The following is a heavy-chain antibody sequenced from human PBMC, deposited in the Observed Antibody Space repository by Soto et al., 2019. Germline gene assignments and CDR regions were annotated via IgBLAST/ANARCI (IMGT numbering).Heavy chain of an antibody. D-gene: IGHD2-21*02. V-gene: IGHV3-23*01. Sequence: EVQLLESGGGLVQPGGSLTLSCAASGFTFNTYGMTWVRQAPGMGLEWVSTVSGSGGGTYYADSVKGRFTISRVNSRYTMYLQMSNLRAEDTAVYVCAVIGAYCGGDCYPDVDFWGLGTPVTVSS. J-gene: IGHJ4*02. CDR1: GFTFNTYG. CDR2: VSGSGGGT. CDR3: AVIGAYCGGDCYPDVDF.